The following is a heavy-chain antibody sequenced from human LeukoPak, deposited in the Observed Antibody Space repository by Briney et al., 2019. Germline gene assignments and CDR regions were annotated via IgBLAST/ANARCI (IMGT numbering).Heavy chain of an antibody. CDR3: ARALYDILTGYIYGNFDY. CDR1: GYIFSNYA. D-gene: IGHD3-9*01. Sequence: ASVKVSCKATGYIFSNYAISWVRQAPGQGLEWMGGIIPIFGTANYTQKFQGRVTITADESASTAYMELSSLRSEDTAVYYCARALYDILTGYIYGNFDYWGQGTLVTVSS. J-gene: IGHJ4*02. V-gene: IGHV1-69*13. CDR2: IIPIFGTA.